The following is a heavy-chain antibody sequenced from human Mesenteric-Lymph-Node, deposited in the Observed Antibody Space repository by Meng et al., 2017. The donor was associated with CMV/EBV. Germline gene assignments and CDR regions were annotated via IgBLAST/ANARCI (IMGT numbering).Heavy chain of an antibody. J-gene: IGHJ6*02. CDR2: IYYSGST. Sequence: LRLSCTVSGGSISSGGYYWSWIRQHPGKGLEWIGYIYYSGSTYYNPSRKSRVTISVDTSKNQFSLKLSSVTAADTAVYYCARSGYYDFWSGYPYGMDVWGQGTTVTVSS. D-gene: IGHD3-3*01. CDR1: GGSISSGGYY. V-gene: IGHV4-31*03. CDR3: ARSGYYDFWSGYPYGMDV.